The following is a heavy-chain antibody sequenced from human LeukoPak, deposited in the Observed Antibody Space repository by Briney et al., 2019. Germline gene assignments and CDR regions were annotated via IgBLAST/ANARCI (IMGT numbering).Heavy chain of an antibody. CDR3: ARGKPDAFDI. V-gene: IGHV3-30*19. CDR2: IWYDGSNK. CDR1: GFTFSSYG. Sequence: GGSLRLSCAASGFTFSSYGMHWVRQAPGKGLEWLAAIWYDGSNKYYADSVKGRFTISRDNSKNTLYLQMNSLRAEDTAVYYCARGKPDAFDIWGQGTMVTVSS. J-gene: IGHJ3*02.